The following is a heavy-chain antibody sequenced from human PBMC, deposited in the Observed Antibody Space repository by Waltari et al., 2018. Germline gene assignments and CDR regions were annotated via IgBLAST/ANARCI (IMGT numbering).Heavy chain of an antibody. CDR2: IYSGGST. V-gene: IGHV3-23*03. CDR1: VFPFSSYA. J-gene: IGHJ4*02. D-gene: IGHD2-2*01. Sequence: EVPLLESGGGLIQPGGSLRLSCAASVFPFSSYAMSWVRQAPGKGLEWVSGIYSGGSTYYADSVKGRFTISRDNSKNTLYLKMNSLRAEDTAVYYCAKDRSVVPAAMYDYWGQGTLVTVSS. CDR3: AKDRSVVPAAMYDY.